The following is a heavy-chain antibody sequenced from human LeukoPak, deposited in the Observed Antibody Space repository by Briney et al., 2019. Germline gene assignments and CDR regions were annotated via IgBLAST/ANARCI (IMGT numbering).Heavy chain of an antibody. CDR2: IHHTGST. D-gene: IGHD3-16*01. CDR1: GGSVTTSNW. CDR3: ARAFGSWSSYFDY. Sequence: PSETLSLTCAVSGGSVTTSNWWSWFRQSPGEGLEWIGGIHHTGSTNYYPSLKSRVTISLDKSKNQFSLKLISVTAADTAMYYCARAFGSWSSYFDYWGQGTLVTVSS. J-gene: IGHJ4*01. V-gene: IGHV4-4*02.